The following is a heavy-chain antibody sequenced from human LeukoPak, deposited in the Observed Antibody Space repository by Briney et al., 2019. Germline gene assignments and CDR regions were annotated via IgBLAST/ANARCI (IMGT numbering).Heavy chain of an antibody. CDR1: GFTFSSYG. D-gene: IGHD3-16*01. Sequence: SGGSLRLSCAASGFTFSSYGMHWVRQAPGKGLEWVAVIWYDGSNKYYADSVKGRFTISRDNSKNTLYLQMNSLRAEDTAVYYCAKDAQGGSLDYWGQGTLVTVSS. CDR3: AKDAQGGSLDY. V-gene: IGHV3-30*02. CDR2: IWYDGSNK. J-gene: IGHJ4*02.